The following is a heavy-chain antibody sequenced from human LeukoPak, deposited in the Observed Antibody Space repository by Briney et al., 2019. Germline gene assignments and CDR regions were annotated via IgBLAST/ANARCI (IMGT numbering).Heavy chain of an antibody. J-gene: IGHJ4*02. CDR1: GFTFSTFA. CDR2: INSDGSST. D-gene: IGHD3-22*01. V-gene: IGHV3-74*01. Sequence: PGGSLRLSCAASGFTFSTFAMIWVRQPPGKGLGWVSRINSDGSSTSYADSVKGRFTISRDNAKSTLYLQMNSLRAEDTAVYYCARDHYYDSSGYEYWGQGTLVTVSS. CDR3: ARDHYYDSSGYEY.